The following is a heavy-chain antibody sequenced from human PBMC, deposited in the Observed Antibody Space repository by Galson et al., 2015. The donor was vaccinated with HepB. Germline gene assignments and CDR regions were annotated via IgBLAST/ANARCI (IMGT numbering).Heavy chain of an antibody. CDR1: GGSVSSGSYY. Sequence: LSLTCTVSGGSVSSGSYYWSWIRQPPGKGLEWIGYIYYSGSTNYNPSLKSRVTISVDTSKNQFSLKLSSVTAADTAVYYCATTGKTQWLVFSPEYFQHWGQGTLVTVSS. CDR3: ATTGKTQWLVFSPEYFQH. J-gene: IGHJ1*01. D-gene: IGHD6-19*01. CDR2: IYYSGST. V-gene: IGHV4-61*01.